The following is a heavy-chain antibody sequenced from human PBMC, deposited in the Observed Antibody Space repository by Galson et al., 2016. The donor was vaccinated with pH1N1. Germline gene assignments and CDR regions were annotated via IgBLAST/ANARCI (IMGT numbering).Heavy chain of an antibody. CDR3: ARVRYSGSPSWFDP. Sequence: SVKVSCKASGYTFTAYYIHWVRQAPGRGLEWMGCINPNTGVTKYAQKFQGWVTMTRDTSISTANMELNRLRSNDTAVYYCARVRYSGSPSWFDPWGQGTLVTVSS. CDR2: INPNTGVT. CDR1: GYTFTAYY. D-gene: IGHD1-26*01. V-gene: IGHV1-2*04. J-gene: IGHJ5*02.